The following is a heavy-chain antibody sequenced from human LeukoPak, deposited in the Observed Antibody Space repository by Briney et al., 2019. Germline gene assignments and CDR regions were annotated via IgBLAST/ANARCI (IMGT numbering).Heavy chain of an antibody. J-gene: IGHJ4*02. Sequence: GASVKVSCKASGYTFTSYAMNWVRQAPGQGLEWMGWINPNSGGTNYAQKFQGWVTMTRDTSISTAYMELSRLRSDDTAVYYCARSVGIAAARFDYWGQGTLVTVSS. D-gene: IGHD6-13*01. CDR2: INPNSGGT. CDR1: GYTFTSYA. V-gene: IGHV1-2*04. CDR3: ARSVGIAAARFDY.